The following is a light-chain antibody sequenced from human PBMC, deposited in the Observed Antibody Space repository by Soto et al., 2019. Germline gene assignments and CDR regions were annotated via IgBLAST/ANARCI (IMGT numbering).Light chain of an antibody. Sequence: DIQLTQSPSFLSASLGDRATITCRASQGISGYLAWYQQKPGKAPKLLIYAASTLQSGVPSRLSGSGSGTDFTLTISRPDPEEVAVYYCQHYEDVVTFGQGTKVDIK. V-gene: IGKV1-9*01. CDR1: QGISGY. J-gene: IGKJ1*01. CDR2: AAS. CDR3: QHYEDVVT.